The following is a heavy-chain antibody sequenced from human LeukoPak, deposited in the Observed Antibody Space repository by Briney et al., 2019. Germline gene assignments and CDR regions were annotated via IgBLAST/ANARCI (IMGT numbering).Heavy chain of an antibody. J-gene: IGHJ4*02. V-gene: IGHV3-23*01. D-gene: IGHD2-21*02. Sequence: HLGGSLRLSCAASGFTFSSYAMSWVRQAPGKGLEWVSAISGSGGSTYYADSVKGRFTISRDNSKNTLYLQMNSLRAEDTAVYYCAKPTIVVVTAHFDYWGQGTLVTVSS. CDR2: ISGSGGST. CDR3: AKPTIVVVTAHFDY. CDR1: GFTFSSYA.